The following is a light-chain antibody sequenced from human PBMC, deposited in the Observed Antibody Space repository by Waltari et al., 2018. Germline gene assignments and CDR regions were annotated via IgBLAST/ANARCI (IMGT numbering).Light chain of an antibody. CDR1: QSVGRA. CDR2: DTS. CDR3: QMYVRLPVT. Sequence: EIVLTQSPGTLALSPGERATLSCSASQSVGRALAWYQQKPGQAPRLLLYDTSTRATGISDKFSGSGSGTDFSLTISRVEPEDFAVYFCQMYVRLPVTFGQGTKVEVK. J-gene: IGKJ1*01. V-gene: IGKV3-20*01.